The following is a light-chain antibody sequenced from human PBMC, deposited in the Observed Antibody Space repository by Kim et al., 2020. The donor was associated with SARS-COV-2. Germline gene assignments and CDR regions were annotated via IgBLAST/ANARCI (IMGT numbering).Light chain of an antibody. CDR2: DVS. V-gene: IGLV2-14*03. CDR1: VSDLGVYIY. J-gene: IGLJ1*01. CDR3: CSYTTSSTYV. Sequence: PSITISFTGTVSDLGVYIYVSWYQHHPGKAPKLMIYDVSERPPVVSTRFSGSKSGNAASLTISGLQAEDEADYYCCSYTTSSTYVFGTGTKVTVL.